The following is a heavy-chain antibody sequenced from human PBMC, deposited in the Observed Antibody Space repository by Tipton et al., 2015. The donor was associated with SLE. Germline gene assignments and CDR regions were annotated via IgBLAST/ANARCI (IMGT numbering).Heavy chain of an antibody. CDR1: GGSISSHY. Sequence: TLSLTCTVSGGSISSHYWSWIRQPPGKGLEWIGEINHSGSTNYNPSLKSRVTISVDTSKNQFSLKLSSVTAADTAVYYCARYYYDSSGYYPAEYFQHWGQGTLVTVSS. CDR3: ARYYYDSSGYYPAEYFQH. J-gene: IGHJ1*01. V-gene: IGHV4-34*01. D-gene: IGHD3-22*01. CDR2: INHSGST.